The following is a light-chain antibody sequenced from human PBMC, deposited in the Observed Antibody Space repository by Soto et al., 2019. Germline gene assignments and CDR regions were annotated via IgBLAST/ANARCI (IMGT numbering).Light chain of an antibody. CDR3: SSYSSTNARLV. J-gene: IGLJ2*01. CDR1: SSDVGGYNY. V-gene: IGLV2-14*03. Sequence: QSALTQPASVSGSPGQSITISCTGTSSDVGGYNYVSWYQHHPDKAPKLMIYDVNNRPSGVSHRFSGSKSGNTASLTISGLQAEDDAAYYCSSYSSTNARLVFGGGTKLTVL. CDR2: DVN.